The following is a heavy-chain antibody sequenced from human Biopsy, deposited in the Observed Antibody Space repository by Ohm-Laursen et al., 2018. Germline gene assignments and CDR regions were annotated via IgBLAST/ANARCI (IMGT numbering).Heavy chain of an antibody. CDR1: GGSFTGHY. CDR3: ARGSNDFGGLYFPR. D-gene: IGHD4-23*01. CDR2: ISYTGYT. V-gene: IGHV4-59*11. Sequence: GTLSLTCIVSGGSFTGHYWTWIRQPPGRGLEWIGHISYTGYTSYNASLKSRVTISVDTSRNHFSLRLSSLTAADTAVYYCARGSNDFGGLYFPRWGQGTLLTVSS. J-gene: IGHJ4*02.